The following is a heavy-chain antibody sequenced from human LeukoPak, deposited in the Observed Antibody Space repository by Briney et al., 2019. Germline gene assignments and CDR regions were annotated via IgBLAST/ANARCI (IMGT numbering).Heavy chain of an antibody. CDR3: ARDLGDYPLDY. D-gene: IGHD4-11*01. CDR1: GFTFDDYG. CDR2: INWNGDNT. V-gene: IGHV3-20*04. Sequence: PGGSLRLSCAASGFTFDDYGMSWVRQAPGKGLEWVSNINWNGDNTDYADSVKGRFTISRANAKTSLYLQMNSLRAEDTALYYCARDLGDYPLDYWGQGTLVTVSS. J-gene: IGHJ4*02.